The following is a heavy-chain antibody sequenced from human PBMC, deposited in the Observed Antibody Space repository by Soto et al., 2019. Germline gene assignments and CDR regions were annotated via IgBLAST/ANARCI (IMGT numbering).Heavy chain of an antibody. CDR1: GYTLTELS. D-gene: IGHD3-3*01. CDR3: AITLLRFLEWFSEP. Sequence: ASVKVSCKVSGYTLTELSIHWVRQAPGEGLEWMGGFDLENGETIYAQRFQGRVTMTEESSADTPYMELSSLRSEDTAVYYCAITLLRFLEWFSEPWGQGTLVTVSS. V-gene: IGHV1-24*01. CDR2: FDLENGET. J-gene: IGHJ5*02.